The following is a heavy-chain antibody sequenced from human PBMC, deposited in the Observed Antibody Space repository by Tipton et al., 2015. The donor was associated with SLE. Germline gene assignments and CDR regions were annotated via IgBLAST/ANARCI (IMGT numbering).Heavy chain of an antibody. J-gene: IGHJ4*02. CDR2: ISTDGSTT. D-gene: IGHD3-16*01. V-gene: IGHV3-74*01. CDR3: TTGGSPSPMGHAY. CDR1: GFTFNEHA. Sequence: SLRLSCEGSGFTFNEHAMHWVRQAPGKGLVWVSHISTDGSTTNYADSVKGRFTISRDNAKNTLYLQLNSLRVEDTAVYYCTTGGSPSPMGHAYWGQGTLLTVSS.